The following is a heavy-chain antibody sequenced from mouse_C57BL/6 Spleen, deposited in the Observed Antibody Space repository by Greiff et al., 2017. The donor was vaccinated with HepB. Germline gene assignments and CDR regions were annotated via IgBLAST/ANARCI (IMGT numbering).Heavy chain of an antibody. V-gene: IGHV1-64*01. CDR2: IHPNSGST. Sequence: VQLQQPGAELVKPGASVKLSCKASGYTFTSYWMHWVKQRPGQGLEWIGMIHPNSGSTNYNEKFKSKATLTVDKSSSTAYMQLSSLTSEDSAVYYCAREGLGQYYSDYWGQGTTLTVSS. CDR3: AREGLGQYYSDY. CDR1: GYTFTSYW. J-gene: IGHJ2*01. D-gene: IGHD4-1*01.